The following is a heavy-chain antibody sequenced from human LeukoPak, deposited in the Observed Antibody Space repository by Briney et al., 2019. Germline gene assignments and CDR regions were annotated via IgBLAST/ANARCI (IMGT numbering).Heavy chain of an antibody. Sequence: PGGSLRLSCAGAGFSFSTHTINWVRQAPGKGLEWVSSISSSSAYIYYADSVKDRFTISRDNAKNSLYLQMNSLRAEDTAVYYCARDKAVVGLFDYWGQGTLVTVSS. D-gene: IGHD2-2*01. CDR2: ISSSSAYI. J-gene: IGHJ4*02. V-gene: IGHV3-21*01. CDR3: ARDKAVVGLFDY. CDR1: GFSFSTHT.